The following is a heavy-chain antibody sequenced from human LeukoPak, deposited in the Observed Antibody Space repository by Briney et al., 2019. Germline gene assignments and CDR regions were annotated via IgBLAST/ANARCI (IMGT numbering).Heavy chain of an antibody. J-gene: IGHJ4*02. CDR1: GITFSSYW. CDR3: ACSDSRGYNYPYY. CDR2: INRDGRGT. D-gene: IGHD5-18*01. Sequence: PGGSLRLSRAASGITFSSYWMHWVRQVPGKGLVWVARINRDGRGTGYADAVMGRFTIFRDNATNTLYLEMSNLRAEDTGVYYCACSDSRGYNYPYYWGQGTLVTVSS. V-gene: IGHV3-74*01.